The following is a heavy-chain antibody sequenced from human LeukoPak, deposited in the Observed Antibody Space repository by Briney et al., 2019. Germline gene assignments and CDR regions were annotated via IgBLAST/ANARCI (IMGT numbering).Heavy chain of an antibody. J-gene: IGHJ4*02. CDR1: GYTFTGYY. D-gene: IGHD3-10*01. Sequence: ASVKVSCKASGYTFTGYYMHWVRQAPGQGLEWMGWMSPNSGNTGYAQKFQGRVTMTRNTSISTAYMELSSLRSEDTAVYYCARGRRGYGSSRRSGPTVDYWGQGTLVTVSS. V-gene: IGHV1-8*02. CDR2: MSPNSGNT. CDR3: ARGRRGYGSSRRSGPTVDY.